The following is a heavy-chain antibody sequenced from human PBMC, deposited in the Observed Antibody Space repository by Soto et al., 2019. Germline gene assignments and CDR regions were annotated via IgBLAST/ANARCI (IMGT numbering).Heavy chain of an antibody. D-gene: IGHD3-3*01. J-gene: IGHJ5*02. V-gene: IGHV4-61*03. Sequence: NPSETLSLTCIVSGDSVTSGSYYWTWLRQPPGKGLEWIGYISYTGRTKYNPSLQSRVTISVDTSKNDFSLHLSSVTAADTAVYYCARGQRFSDWFDPSGQGTLVTVSS. CDR1: GDSVTSGSYY. CDR3: ARGQRFSDWFDP. CDR2: ISYTGRT.